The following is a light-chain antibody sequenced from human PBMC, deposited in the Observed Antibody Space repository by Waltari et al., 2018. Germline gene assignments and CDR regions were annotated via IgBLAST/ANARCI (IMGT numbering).Light chain of an antibody. J-gene: IGLJ3*02. CDR2: EAS. V-gene: IGLV2-23*02. CDR3: CSYAGGHTLV. Sequence: QSALTQPASVSGSAGQSITISCTGTSSDVGTSNLVSWYQQHPGKAPKLMIYEASKRPSGVSHRFYGSKTGNTASLTISGLQAEDEADYFCCSYAGGHTLVFGGGTKLTVL. CDR1: SSDVGTSNL.